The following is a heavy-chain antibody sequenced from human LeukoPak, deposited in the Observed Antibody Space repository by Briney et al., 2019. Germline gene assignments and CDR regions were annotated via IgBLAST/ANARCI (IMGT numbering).Heavy chain of an antibody. CDR2: IYHSGST. Sequence: SETLSLTCAVSGGSISSSNWWSWVRQPPGKGLEWIGEIYHSGSTNYNPSLKSRVTISVDKSKNQFSLKLSSVTAADTAVYYCARGMGIARGRVVVRGSPVDYWGQGTLVTVSS. CDR3: ARGMGIARGRVVVRGSPVDY. V-gene: IGHV4-4*02. D-gene: IGHD6-13*01. CDR1: GGSISSSNW. J-gene: IGHJ4*02.